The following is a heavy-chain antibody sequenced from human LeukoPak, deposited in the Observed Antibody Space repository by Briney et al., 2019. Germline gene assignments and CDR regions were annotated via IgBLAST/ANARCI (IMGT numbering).Heavy chain of an antibody. D-gene: IGHD5-12*01. J-gene: IGHJ4*02. CDR2: VSYDGSNK. CDR3: ARDGRSGYDFGFHLDY. Sequence: GGSLRLSCAASGFTFSNYAMHWVRQDPGKGLEWVAVVSYDGSNKYYADSVKGRFTISRDDSKNSLYLQVNSLRGEDTAVYYCARDGRSGYDFGFHLDYWGLGTLVTVSS. V-gene: IGHV3-30*04. CDR1: GFTFSNYA.